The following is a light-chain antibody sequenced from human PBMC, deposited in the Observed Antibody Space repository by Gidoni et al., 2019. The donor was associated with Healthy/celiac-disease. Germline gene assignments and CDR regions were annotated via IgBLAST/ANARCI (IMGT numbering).Light chain of an antibody. J-gene: IGLJ2*01. Sequence: QSALTQPASMSGSPGQSITISCTGTSSDVGSYNLVSWYQQHPGKAPKLMIYEVSKRPSGVSNRFSCSKSGNTASLTISGLQAEDEADYYCCSYAGSSILVFGGGTKLTVL. CDR1: SSDVGSYNL. CDR3: CSYAGSSILV. CDR2: EVS. V-gene: IGLV2-23*02.